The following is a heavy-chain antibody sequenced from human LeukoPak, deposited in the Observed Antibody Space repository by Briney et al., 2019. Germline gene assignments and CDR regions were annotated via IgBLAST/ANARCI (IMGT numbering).Heavy chain of an antibody. CDR1: GGTFTSYA. D-gene: IGHD3-10*01. CDR2: IIPIFGTA. CDR3: ARDPGNYGMDV. V-gene: IGHV1-69*13. Sequence: ASVKLSCKASGGTFTSYAISWVRQAPGQGLEWMGGIIPIFGTANYAQKFQGRVTITADESTSTAYMELSSLRSEDTAVYYCARDPGNYGMDVWGQGTTVTVSS. J-gene: IGHJ6*02.